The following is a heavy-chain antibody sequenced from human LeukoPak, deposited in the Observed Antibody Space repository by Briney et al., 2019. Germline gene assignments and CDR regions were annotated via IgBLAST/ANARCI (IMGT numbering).Heavy chain of an antibody. CDR1: GWSLSGFY. CDR2: INHSGST. J-gene: IGHJ4*02. V-gene: IGHV4-34*01. D-gene: IGHD1-26*01. CDR3: AIIVGAINY. Sequence: SETLSLTCAVYGWSLSGFYWGLIRQPPGKGLEWIGEINHSGSTNYNPSLKSRVTISVDTSKNQFSLKLSSVTAADTAVYYCAIIVGAINYWGQGTLVTVSS.